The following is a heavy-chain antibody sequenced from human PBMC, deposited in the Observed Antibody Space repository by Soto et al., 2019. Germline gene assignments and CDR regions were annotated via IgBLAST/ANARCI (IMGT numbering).Heavy chain of an antibody. CDR3: ARSRIGVTRQGRYFDY. J-gene: IGHJ4*02. CDR2: INHSGST. V-gene: IGHV4-34*01. CDR1: GGSFSGYY. Sequence: QVQLQQWGAGLLKPSETLSLTCAVYGGSFSGYYWSWIRQPPGKGLEWIGEINHSGSTNYNPSLKSRVTISVDTSKNQCALKLSSVTAADTAVYYCARSRIGVTRQGRYFDYWGQGTLVTVSS. D-gene: IGHD4-17*01.